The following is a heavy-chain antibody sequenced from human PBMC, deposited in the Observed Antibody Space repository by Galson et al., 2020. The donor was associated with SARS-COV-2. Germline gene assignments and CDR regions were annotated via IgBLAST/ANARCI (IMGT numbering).Heavy chain of an antibody. D-gene: IGHD3-22*01. CDR3: ARGRSGFDSGGPYHYYYYMDV. Sequence: ASVQVSCKASGYTFSSYNMNWVRQATGHGLEWMGWMKPNTGNTGYAQKFQGRVTITRNTPINTVYMELSSLRSEDTAVYYCARGRSGFDSGGPYHYYYYMDVWGKGTAVTISS. V-gene: IGHV1-8*03. J-gene: IGHJ6*03. CDR1: GYTFSSYN. CDR2: MKPNTGNT.